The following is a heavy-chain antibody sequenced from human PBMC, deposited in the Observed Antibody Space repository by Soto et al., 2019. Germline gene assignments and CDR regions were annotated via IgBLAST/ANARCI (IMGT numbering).Heavy chain of an antibody. CDR3: ATAAPPDIVLVPAAMGPRDYYYYYGMDV. D-gene: IGHD2-2*01. Sequence: EASVKVSCKASGYTFTGYYMHWVRQAPGQGLEWMGWINPNSGGTNYAQKFQGWVTMTRDTSISTAYMELSRLRSDDTAVYYCATAAPPDIVLVPAAMGPRDYYYYYGMDVWGQGTTVTVSS. V-gene: IGHV1-2*04. CDR2: INPNSGGT. J-gene: IGHJ6*02. CDR1: GYTFTGYY.